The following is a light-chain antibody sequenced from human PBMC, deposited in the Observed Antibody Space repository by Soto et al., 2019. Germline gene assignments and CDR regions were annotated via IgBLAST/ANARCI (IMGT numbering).Light chain of an antibody. J-gene: IGKJ5*01. CDR3: QQSYSTPPVT. Sequence: DVQLTQSPSSLSSSLGDRVTISCRASQSISNYLNWYQQRPGKAPKLLIYGPSSLQSGVPSRFSGSGSGTEFTLTISSLQPEDFATYYCQQSYSTPPVTFGQGTRLEIK. V-gene: IGKV1-39*01. CDR1: QSISNY. CDR2: GPS.